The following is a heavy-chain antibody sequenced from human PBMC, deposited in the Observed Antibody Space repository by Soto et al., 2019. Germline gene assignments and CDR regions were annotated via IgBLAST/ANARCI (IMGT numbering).Heavy chain of an antibody. CDR3: THKGGRGAAMDV. D-gene: IGHD2-15*01. J-gene: IGHJ6*02. Sequence: QITLKESGPTLVKPTQTLTLTCTFSGFSVSTSGVGVAWIRQPPGKALEWLALIYWDGDERYSPFLQSRVTITKDTFKNQEVLTMTNMDPVDTATYYCTHKGGRGAAMDVWGQGTTVIVSS. CDR2: IYWDGDE. CDR1: GFSVSTSGVG. V-gene: IGHV2-5*02.